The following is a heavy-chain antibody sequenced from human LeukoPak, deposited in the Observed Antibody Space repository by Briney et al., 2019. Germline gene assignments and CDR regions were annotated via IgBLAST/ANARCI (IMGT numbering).Heavy chain of an antibody. J-gene: IGHJ4*02. CDR3: AKDHTVVVITRYYFDY. V-gene: IGHV3-23*01. CDR1: GFTVSSNY. Sequence: PGGSLRLSCAASGFTVSSNYMSWVRQAPGKGLEWVSAISGSGGSTYYADSVKGRFTISRDNSKNTLYLQMNSLRAEDTAVYYCAKDHTVVVITRYYFDYWGQGTLVTVSS. CDR2: ISGSGGST. D-gene: IGHD3-22*01.